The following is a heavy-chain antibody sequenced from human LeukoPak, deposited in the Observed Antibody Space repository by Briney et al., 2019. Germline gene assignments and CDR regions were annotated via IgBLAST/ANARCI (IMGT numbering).Heavy chain of an antibody. V-gene: IGHV1-2*02. J-gene: IGHJ6*02. CDR1: GYTFTGYY. CDR2: INPNSGGT. CDR3: ARGNSRFLYYYYGMDV. Sequence: ASVKVSCKASGYTFTGYYMHWVRQAPGQGLEWMGWINPNSGGTNYAQKFQGRVTMTRDTSISTAYMELSRLRSDDTAVYYCARGNSRFLYYYYGMDVWGQGTTVTVSS. D-gene: IGHD2/OR15-2a*01.